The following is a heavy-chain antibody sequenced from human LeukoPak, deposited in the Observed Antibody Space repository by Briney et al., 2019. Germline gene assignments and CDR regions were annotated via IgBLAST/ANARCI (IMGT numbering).Heavy chain of an antibody. J-gene: IGHJ5*02. Sequence: SETLSLTCAVYGGSFSGYYWSWIRQPPGKGLEWSGEINHSGSTNYNPSLKSRVTISVDTSKNQFPLKLSSVTAADTAVYYCARVQWLLLYSRDNWFDPWGRGTLVTVSS. V-gene: IGHV4-34*01. CDR3: ARVQWLLLYSRDNWFDP. D-gene: IGHD3-22*01. CDR1: GGSFSGYY. CDR2: INHSGST.